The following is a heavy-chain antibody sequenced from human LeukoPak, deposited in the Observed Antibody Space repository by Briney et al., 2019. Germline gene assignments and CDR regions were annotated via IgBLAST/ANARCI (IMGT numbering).Heavy chain of an antibody. Sequence: GGSLRLSCTASGFTLGSHDMHWVRQIPGQGLEWVAAVSSGFHAFFADSVQGRFTVSREDARNSLYLQMNSLRAGDTAVYYCVREARGYHYTYYDYWGQGTLVTVSS. CDR2: VSSGFHA. CDR3: VREARGYHYTYYDY. D-gene: IGHD5-18*01. J-gene: IGHJ4*02. V-gene: IGHV3-13*01. CDR1: GFTLGSHD.